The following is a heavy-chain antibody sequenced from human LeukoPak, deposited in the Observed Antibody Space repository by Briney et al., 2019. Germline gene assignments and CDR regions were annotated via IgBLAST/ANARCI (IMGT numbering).Heavy chain of an antibody. CDR1: GGSISSSSFY. Sequence: ASETLSLTCTVSGGSISSSSFYWGWIRQPPGKGLEWIGSIYSSGSTYYNPSLKSRVTISVDTSKNQFSLKLSSVTAADTALYYCARDYFDSSGLDYWGQGTLVTVSS. CDR3: ARDYFDSSGLDY. CDR2: IYSSGST. V-gene: IGHV4-39*01. J-gene: IGHJ4*02. D-gene: IGHD3-22*01.